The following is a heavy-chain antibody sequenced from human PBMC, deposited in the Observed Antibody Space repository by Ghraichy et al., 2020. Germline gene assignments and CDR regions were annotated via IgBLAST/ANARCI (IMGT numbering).Heavy chain of an antibody. V-gene: IGHV3-48*02. CDR2: ISSGSSSI. J-gene: IGHJ4*02. D-gene: IGHD3-22*01. Sequence: GGSLRLSCAGSGFTFSRYSMNWVRQAPGKGLEWVSYISSGSSSIFYADSVKGRFTISRDNAKNSLYLQMNSLRDEDTALYYCARYYYDSSGYYYFDYWGQGTLFTVSS. CDR3: ARYYYDSSGYYYFDY. CDR1: GFTFSRYS.